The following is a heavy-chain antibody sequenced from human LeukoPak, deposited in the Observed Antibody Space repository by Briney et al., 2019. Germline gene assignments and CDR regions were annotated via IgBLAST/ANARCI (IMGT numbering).Heavy chain of an antibody. CDR1: GFTSSDYY. J-gene: IGHJ6*02. CDR2: ISSSGGTT. V-gene: IGHV3-11*01. Sequence: GGSLRLSCAASGFTSSDYYMTWIRQPPGKGPEWISYISSSGGTTTYVDSVKGRFAISRDNAKNSLYLQMNSLRADDTAVYYCARSNYYTVDVWGQGTAVTVSS. CDR3: ARSNYYTVDV.